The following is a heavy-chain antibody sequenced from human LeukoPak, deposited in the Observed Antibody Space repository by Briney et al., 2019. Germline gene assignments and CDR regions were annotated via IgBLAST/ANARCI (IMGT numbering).Heavy chain of an antibody. D-gene: IGHD3-10*01. J-gene: IGHJ4*02. CDR3: ARQQGVQYLNFDY. CDR2: INAGNGNT. CDR1: GYTFTTYG. V-gene: IGHV1-3*01. Sequence: ASVTVSCKASGYTFTTYGISWVRQAPGQGLEWMGWINAGNGNTKYSQKFQGRVTITRDTSASTAYMELSSLRSEDTAVYYCARQQGVQYLNFDYWGQGALVTVSS.